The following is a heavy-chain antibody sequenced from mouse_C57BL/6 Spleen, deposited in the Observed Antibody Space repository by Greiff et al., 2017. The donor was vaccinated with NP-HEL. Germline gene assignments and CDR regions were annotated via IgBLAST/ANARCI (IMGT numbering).Heavy chain of an antibody. CDR2: IDPETGGT. Sequence: QVHVKQSGAELVRPGASVTLSCKASGYTFTDYEMHWVKQTPVHGLEWIGAIDPETGGTAYNQKFKGKAILTADKSSSTAYMELRSLTSEDSAVYYCTRSLYSNYPLYAMDYWGQGTSVTVSS. CDR3: TRSLYSNYPLYAMDY. D-gene: IGHD2-5*01. J-gene: IGHJ4*01. V-gene: IGHV1-15*01. CDR1: GYTFTDYE.